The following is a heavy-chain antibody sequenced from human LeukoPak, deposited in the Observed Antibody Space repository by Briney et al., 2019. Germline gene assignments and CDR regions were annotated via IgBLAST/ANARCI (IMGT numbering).Heavy chain of an antibody. CDR2: INPNSGGT. CDR3: ARDSLELHFDY. J-gene: IGHJ4*02. CDR1: GYTFTGYY. V-gene: IGHV1-2*02. D-gene: IGHD1-7*01. Sequence: ASVKVSCKASGYTFTGYYMHWVRQAPGQGLEGMGWINPNSGGTNYAQKFQGGVTMTRDTSISTAYMELSRLRSDDTAVYYCARDSLELHFDYWGQGTLVTVSS.